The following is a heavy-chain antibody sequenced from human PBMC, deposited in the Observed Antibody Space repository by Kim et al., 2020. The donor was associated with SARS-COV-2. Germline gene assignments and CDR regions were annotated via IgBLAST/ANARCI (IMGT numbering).Heavy chain of an antibody. J-gene: IGHJ3*02. V-gene: IGHV3-30*04. CDR1: GFTFSSYA. D-gene: IGHD6-19*01. CDR2: ISYDGSNK. CDR3: ARSGQQWLGYGSAFDI. Sequence: GGSLRLSCAASGFTFSSYAMHWVRQAPGKGLEWVAVISYDGSNKYYADSVKGRFTISRDNSKNTLYLQMNSLRAEDTAVYYCARSGQQWLGYGSAFDIWGQGTMVTVSS.